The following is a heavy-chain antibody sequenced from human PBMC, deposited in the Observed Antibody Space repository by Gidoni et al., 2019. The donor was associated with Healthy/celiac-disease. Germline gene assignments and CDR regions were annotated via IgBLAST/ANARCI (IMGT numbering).Heavy chain of an antibody. CDR2: SSIISSYI. CDR3: ARDRIAGLGIVDY. J-gene: IGHJ4*02. D-gene: IGHD6-13*01. V-gene: IGHV3-21*01. Sequence: EVQLVVSGGGLVQPGGSLILSCAASGCTFSSYSMNWVRQAPGKALEWVSSSSIISSYIYYADSVKGRFTISRDNAKNSLYLQMNSLRAEDTAVYYCARDRIAGLGIVDYWGQGTLVTVSS. CDR1: GCTFSSYS.